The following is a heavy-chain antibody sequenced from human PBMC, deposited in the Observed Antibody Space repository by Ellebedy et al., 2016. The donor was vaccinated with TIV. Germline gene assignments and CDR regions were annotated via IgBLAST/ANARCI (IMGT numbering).Heavy chain of an antibody. V-gene: IGHV5-51*01. CDR3: ARRQLGGALGY. Sequence: GGSLRLSCKGSGYNFTTYWIGWVRQMPGKGLEWMGIIYPGDSDTRYSPSFQGQVAISADKSISTAYLQWGSLKASDTAMYYCARRQLGGALGYWGQGTLVTVSS. J-gene: IGHJ4*02. CDR1: GYNFTTYW. CDR2: IYPGDSDT. D-gene: IGHD6-6*01.